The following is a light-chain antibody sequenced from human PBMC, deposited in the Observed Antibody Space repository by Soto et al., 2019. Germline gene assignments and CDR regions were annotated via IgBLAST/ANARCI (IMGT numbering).Light chain of an antibody. V-gene: IGKV1-5*03. CDR1: QSINSW. CDR3: HHYNTYPLT. Sequence: DIQMTQSPSTLSASVGDRATITCRASQSINSWLAWYQQKPGKAPKLLIYQASSLDSGVPSRFSDSGSGTEFTLTISSLQPDDFATYYCHHYNTYPLTFGEGTKVEIK. J-gene: IGKJ4*02. CDR2: QAS.